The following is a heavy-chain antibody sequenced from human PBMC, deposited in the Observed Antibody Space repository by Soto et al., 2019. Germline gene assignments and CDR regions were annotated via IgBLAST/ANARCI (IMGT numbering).Heavy chain of an antibody. CDR3: ARYCSSTSRYGMDV. CDR1: GFTFSSYW. CDR2: IKQDGSEK. V-gene: IGHV3-7*01. D-gene: IGHD2-2*01. Sequence: GGSLRLSCAASGFTFSSYWMSWVRQAPGKGLEWVANIKQDGSEKYYVDSVKGRFTISRDNAKNSLYLQMNSLRAEDTPVYYCARYCSSTSRYGMDVWGQGTTVTVSS. J-gene: IGHJ6*02.